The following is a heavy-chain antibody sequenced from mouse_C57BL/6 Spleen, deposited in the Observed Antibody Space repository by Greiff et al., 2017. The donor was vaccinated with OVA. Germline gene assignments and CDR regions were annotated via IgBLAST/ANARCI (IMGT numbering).Heavy chain of an antibody. V-gene: IGHV3-6*01. D-gene: IGHD1-1*01. CDR2: ISYDGSN. CDR1: GYSITSGYY. CDR3: AGTTVDWYFDV. Sequence: EVQLVESGPGLVKPSQSLSLTCSVTGYSITSGYYWNWIRQFPGNKLEWMGYISYDGSNNYNPSLKNRISITRDTSKNQFFLKLNSVTTEDTATYYCAGTTVDWYFDVWGTGTTVTVSS. J-gene: IGHJ1*03.